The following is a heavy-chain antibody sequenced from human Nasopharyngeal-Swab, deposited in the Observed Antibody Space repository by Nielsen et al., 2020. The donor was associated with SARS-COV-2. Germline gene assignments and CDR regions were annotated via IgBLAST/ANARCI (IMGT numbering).Heavy chain of an antibody. J-gene: IGHJ3*02. V-gene: IGHV3-74*01. CDR1: GFSFTTYW. CDR3: ARSAVGIRGVLDK. CDR2: INGDGTWI. Sequence: LKISCVASGFSFTTYWMHWVRQAPGKGLVWVSRINGDGTWISYADSVKGRFTISRDNSKNTVYLQMNSLGGDDTAVYYCARSAVGIRGVLDKWGPGTKVTVS. D-gene: IGHD3-10*01.